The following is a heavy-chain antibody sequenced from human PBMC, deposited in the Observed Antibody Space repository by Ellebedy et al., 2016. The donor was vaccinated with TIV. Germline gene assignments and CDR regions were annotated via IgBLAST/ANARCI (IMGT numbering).Heavy chain of an antibody. Sequence: PGGSLRLSCTASGFTFSNYAMSWVRQALGKGLEWVSSIRVSGVSRYYADSVKGRSTISRDTSKNTLYLQMNSLRAEDTAVYYCARAPSSGWYKGLFDYWGQGTLATVSS. V-gene: IGHV3-23*01. CDR1: GFTFSNYA. J-gene: IGHJ4*02. CDR3: ARAPSSGWYKGLFDY. D-gene: IGHD6-19*01. CDR2: IRVSGVSR.